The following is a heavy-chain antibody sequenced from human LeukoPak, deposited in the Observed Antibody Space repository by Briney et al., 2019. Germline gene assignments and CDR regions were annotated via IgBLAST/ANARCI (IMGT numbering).Heavy chain of an antibody. Sequence: PGGSLRLSCAASGITFSSYAMSWVRQAPGKGLEWVSAISGSGGSTYYADSVKGRFTISRDNSKNTLYLQMNSLRAEDTAVYYCERGGRTLIDYGDYVWGQGTLVTVSS. D-gene: IGHD4-17*01. V-gene: IGHV3-23*01. J-gene: IGHJ4*02. CDR3: ERGGRTLIDYGDYV. CDR2: ISGSGGST. CDR1: GITFSSYA.